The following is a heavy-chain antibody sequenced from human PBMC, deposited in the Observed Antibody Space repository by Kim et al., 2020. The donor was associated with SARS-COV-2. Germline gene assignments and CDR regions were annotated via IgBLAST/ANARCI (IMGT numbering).Heavy chain of an antibody. J-gene: IGHJ5*02. D-gene: IGHD3-22*01. Sequence: SVKVSCKASGGTFSSYAISWVRQAPGQGLEWMGGIIPIFGTANYAQKFQGRVTITADESMSTAYMELSSLRSEDTAVYYCARHTYYYDSSATEGWFDPWGQGTLVTVSS. V-gene: IGHV1-69*13. CDR1: GGTFSSYA. CDR2: IIPIFGTA. CDR3: ARHTYYYDSSATEGWFDP.